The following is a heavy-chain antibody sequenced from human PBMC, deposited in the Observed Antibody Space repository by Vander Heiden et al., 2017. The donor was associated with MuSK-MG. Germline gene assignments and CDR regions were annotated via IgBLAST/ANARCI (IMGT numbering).Heavy chain of an antibody. D-gene: IGHD3-22*01. Sequence: QVQLVESGGGVVQPGRSLRLSCAASGFPFSEFGLHWVRQAPGKGLEWVAVIWYDGNFKYYADSVQGRFTISRDNSKNTLFLQMNSLRVEDTAVYYCARFDSSAYQWGQGTLVTVSS. J-gene: IGHJ4*02. CDR3: ARFDSSAYQ. V-gene: IGHV3-33*01. CDR1: GFPFSEFG. CDR2: IWYDGNFK.